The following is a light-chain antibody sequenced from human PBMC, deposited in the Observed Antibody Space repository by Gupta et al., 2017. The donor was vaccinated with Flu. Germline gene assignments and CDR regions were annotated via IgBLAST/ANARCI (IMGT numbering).Light chain of an antibody. V-gene: IGKV3-15*01. J-gene: IGKJ2*01. CDR3: QQSYNWPYT. CDR2: GAS. CDR1: EGIVNY. Sequence: PASLSGSPGERVTLSCRASEGIVNYVAWYQQHPGQSPRLLIYGASSRASGVPGRFSGSGSGTEFTLTISGLQAEDFATYYCQQSYNWPYTFGVGTKLDIK.